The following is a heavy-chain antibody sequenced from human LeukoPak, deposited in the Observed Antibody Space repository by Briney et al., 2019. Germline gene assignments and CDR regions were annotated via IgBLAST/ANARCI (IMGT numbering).Heavy chain of an antibody. J-gene: IGHJ5*02. CDR3: ARVVVPAGTGHWFDP. CDR2: IYHSGST. V-gene: IGHV4-38-2*02. CDR1: GYSISSGYH. Sequence: PSETLSLTCTVSGYSISSGYHWGWIRQPPGKGLEWIGRIYHSGSTYYNPSLKRRVNISVNTSKNQFSLKLNSVTPADTSVYYCARVVVPAGTGHWFDPWGQGGLVTVSS. D-gene: IGHD2-2*01.